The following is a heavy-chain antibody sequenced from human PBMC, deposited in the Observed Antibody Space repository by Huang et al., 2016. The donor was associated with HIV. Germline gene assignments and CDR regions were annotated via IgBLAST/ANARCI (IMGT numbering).Heavy chain of an antibody. CDR3: AREILTTYYYYFMDV. D-gene: IGHD4-4*01. Sequence: QVTLRESGPALVTPTQTLTLTCAFSGFSLNTNAVCISWIRQSPGQALEWLSRIDCDGDTSYNTSLKTRLTVSRDTSKNLVVLTMTNMDSVDTATYYCAREILTTYYYYFMDVWGTGTTVTVSS. CDR2: IDCDGDT. V-gene: IGHV2-70*13. J-gene: IGHJ6*03. CDR1: GFSLNTNAVC.